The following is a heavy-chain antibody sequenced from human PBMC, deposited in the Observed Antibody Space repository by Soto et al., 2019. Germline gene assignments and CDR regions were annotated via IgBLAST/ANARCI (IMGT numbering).Heavy chain of an antibody. Sequence: KQSQTLSLTCAISGDSVSSNSAAWNWIRQSPSRGLEWLGRTYYRSKWYNDYAVSVKSRITINPDTSKNQFSLQLNSVTPEDTAVYYCARTLCGGDCQSHYYYGMDVWGQGTTVTVSS. CDR3: ARTLCGGDCQSHYYYGMDV. V-gene: IGHV6-1*01. CDR2: TYYRSKWYN. D-gene: IGHD2-21*02. J-gene: IGHJ6*02. CDR1: GDSVSSNSAA.